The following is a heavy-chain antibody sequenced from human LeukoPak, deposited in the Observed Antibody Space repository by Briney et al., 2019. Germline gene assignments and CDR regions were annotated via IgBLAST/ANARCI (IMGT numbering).Heavy chain of an antibody. V-gene: IGHV4-4*07. J-gene: IGHJ4*02. Sequence: SETLSLTCTVSGGSISGYYWSWIRQPPGKGLEWIGRIYTSGSTNYNPSLKSRVTMSVDTSKNQFSLKLSSVTAADTAVYYCAREALSDGYRSSWYVLYWGQGTLVTVSS. CDR3: AREALSDGYRSSWYVLY. D-gene: IGHD6-13*01. CDR2: IYTSGST. CDR1: GGSISGYY.